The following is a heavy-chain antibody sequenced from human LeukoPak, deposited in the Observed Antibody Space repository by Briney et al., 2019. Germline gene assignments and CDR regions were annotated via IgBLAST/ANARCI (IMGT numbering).Heavy chain of an antibody. V-gene: IGHV4-34*01. CDR2: INHSGST. D-gene: IGHD1-26*01. CDR1: GGSFSGYY. J-gene: IGHJ5*02. CDR3: ASHSGIYYNWFDP. Sequence: SETLSLTCAVYGGSFSGYYWSWIRQPPGKGLEWIGEINHSGSTNYNPSLKSRVTISVDTSKNQFSLKLSSVTAADTAVYYCASHSGIYYNWFDPWGQGTLVTVSS.